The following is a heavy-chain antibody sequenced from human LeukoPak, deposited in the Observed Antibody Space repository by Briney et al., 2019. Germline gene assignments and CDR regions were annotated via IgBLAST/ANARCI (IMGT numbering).Heavy chain of an antibody. CDR2: INHSGST. V-gene: IGHV4-34*01. CDR1: GGSISSYY. CDR3: ARSVGRYYYYGMDV. Sequence: TSETLSLTCTVSGGSISSYYWSWIRQPPGKGLEWIGEINHSGSTNYNPSLKSRVTISVDTSKNQFSLKLSSVTAADTAVYYCARSVGRYYYYGMDVWGQGTTVTVSS. J-gene: IGHJ6*02.